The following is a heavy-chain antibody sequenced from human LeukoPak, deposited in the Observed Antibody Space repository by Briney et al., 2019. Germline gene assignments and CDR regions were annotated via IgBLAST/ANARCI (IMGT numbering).Heavy chain of an antibody. D-gene: IGHD2-2*01. CDR1: GYSFTSYW. J-gene: IGHJ6*02. V-gene: IGHV5-51*01. Sequence: GESLKISCKGSGYSFTSYWIGWVRQMPGKGLEWMGIIYPGDSDTRYSPSFQGQVTISADKSISTAYLQWSSLKASDTAMYYCARQRQVVPAAFKDCYYYGMDVWGQGTTVTVSS. CDR2: IYPGDSDT. CDR3: ARQRQVVPAAFKDCYYYGMDV.